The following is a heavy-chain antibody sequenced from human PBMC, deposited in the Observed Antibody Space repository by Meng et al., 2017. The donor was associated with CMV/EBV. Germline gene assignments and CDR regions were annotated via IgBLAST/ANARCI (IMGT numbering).Heavy chain of an antibody. CDR1: GFTFSDYW. J-gene: IGHJ6*02. D-gene: IGHD1-1*01. V-gene: IGHV3-74*01. Sequence: GESLKISCTASGFTFSDYWMHWVRQTPGKGLLWVSRIKGDGSHTIYGDSVKGRFTISRDNAKNALYLQTNTLRVEDTAVYYCARVGALPTFYGMDVWGQGTTVTVSS. CDR2: IKGDGSHT. CDR3: ARVGALPTFYGMDV.